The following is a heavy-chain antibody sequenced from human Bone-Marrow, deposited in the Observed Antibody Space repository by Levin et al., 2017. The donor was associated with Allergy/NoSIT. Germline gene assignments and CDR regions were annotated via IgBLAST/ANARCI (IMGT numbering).Heavy chain of an antibody. D-gene: IGHD4-17*01. Sequence: GESLKISCAASGFTFSSYAMHWVRQAPGKGLEWVAVISYDGSNKYYADSVKGRFTISRDNSKNTLYLQMNSLRAEDTAVYYCAREATYGDYWGQGTLVTVSS. CDR3: AREATYGDY. J-gene: IGHJ4*02. V-gene: IGHV3-30-3*01. CDR2: ISYDGSNK. CDR1: GFTFSSYA.